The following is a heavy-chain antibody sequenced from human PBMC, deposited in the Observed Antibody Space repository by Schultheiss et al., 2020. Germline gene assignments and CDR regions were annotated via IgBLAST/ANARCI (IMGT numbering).Heavy chain of an antibody. CDR2: ISSSSSYI. J-gene: IGHJ6*04. D-gene: IGHD3-10*01. CDR3: ARGFRGGSYYYYYGMDV. Sequence: GGSLRLSCAASGFTFSSYSMNWVRQAPGKGLEWVSSISSSSSYIYYADSVKGRFTISRDNAKNSLYLQMNSLRAEDTAVYYCARGFRGGSYYYYYGMDVWGKGTTVTGYS. CDR1: GFTFSSYS. V-gene: IGHV3-21*01.